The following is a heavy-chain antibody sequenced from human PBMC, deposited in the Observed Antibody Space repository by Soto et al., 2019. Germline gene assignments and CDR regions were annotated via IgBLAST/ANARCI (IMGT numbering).Heavy chain of an antibody. CDR1: GGTFSSYA. CDR2: IITIFGTA. Sequence: QVQLVQSGAEVKKPGSSVKVSCKASGGTFSSYAISWVRQAPGQGLEWMGGIITIFGTANYAQKFQGRVTITADESTSTAYMELSSLRSEDTAVYYCARACPPHGYGDHFYYGMDVWGQGTTVTVSS. J-gene: IGHJ6*02. CDR3: ARACPPHGYGDHFYYGMDV. D-gene: IGHD4-17*01. V-gene: IGHV1-69*01.